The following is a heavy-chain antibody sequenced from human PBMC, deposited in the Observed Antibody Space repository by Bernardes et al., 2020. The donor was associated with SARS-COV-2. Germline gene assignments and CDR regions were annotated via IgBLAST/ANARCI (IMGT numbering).Heavy chain of an antibody. CDR3: ARDLGLMYYYDSSGHWFDP. V-gene: IGHV4-31*03. J-gene: IGHJ5*02. Sequence: SETLSLTCTVSGGSISSGGYYWSWIRQHPGTGLEWIGYTYYSGSTYYNPSLKSRVTISVDTSKNQFSLKLSSVTAADTAVYYCARDLGLMYYYDSSGHWFDPWGQGTLVTVSS. CDR1: GGSISSGGYY. CDR2: TYYSGST. D-gene: IGHD3-22*01.